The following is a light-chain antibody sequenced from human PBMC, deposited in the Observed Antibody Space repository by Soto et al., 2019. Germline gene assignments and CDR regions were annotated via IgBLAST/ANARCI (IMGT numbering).Light chain of an antibody. J-gene: IGKJ1*01. CDR1: QSISSW. V-gene: IGKV1-5*03. CDR2: NET. CDR3: QQYNSYSRT. Sequence: DIQLTQSPSTLSASVGVRVTITCRSSQSISSWLAWYQQKPGKAPRLLIYNETSLESGVPSRFSGSGCGTEFTLTISSLQPDDFATYYCQQYNSYSRTFGQGTKLDIK.